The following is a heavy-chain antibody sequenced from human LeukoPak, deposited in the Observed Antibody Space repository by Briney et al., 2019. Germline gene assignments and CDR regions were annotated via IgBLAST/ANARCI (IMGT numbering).Heavy chain of an antibody. CDR2: IYPGDSDT. V-gene: IGHV5-51*01. CDR3: ARWSGIEAFDY. Sequence: GESLKISCKSSGYNFSSRWIGWVRQMPGKGLEWMGIIYPGDSDTRYSPSFQGQVTISADKSISTAYLQWSSLKASDTAMYYCARWSGIEAFDYWGQGTLVTVSS. CDR1: GYNFSSRW. D-gene: IGHD3-10*01. J-gene: IGHJ4*02.